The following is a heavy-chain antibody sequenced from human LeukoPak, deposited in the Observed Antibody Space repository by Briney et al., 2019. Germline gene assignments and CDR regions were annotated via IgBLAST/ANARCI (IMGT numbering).Heavy chain of an antibody. CDR2: IYYSGST. V-gene: IGHV4-59*01. J-gene: IGHJ6*03. D-gene: IGHD3-3*01. Sequence: SETLSLTCTVSGGSIISYYWSWIRQPPGKGLEWIGYIYYSGSTNYNPSLKSRVSISVDTSKNQFSLKLSSVTAADTAVYYCARVYYDFWSGYYYYYMDVWGKGTTVTVSS. CDR1: GGSIISYY. CDR3: ARVYYDFWSGYYYYYMDV.